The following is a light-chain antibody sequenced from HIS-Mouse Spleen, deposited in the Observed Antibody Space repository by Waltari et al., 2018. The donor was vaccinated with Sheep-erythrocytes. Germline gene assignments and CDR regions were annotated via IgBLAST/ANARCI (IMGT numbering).Light chain of an antibody. V-gene: IGKV1-39*01. CDR2: AAS. CDR1: QSISSY. Sequence: DIQMTQSPSSLSASVGDRVTITCRASQSISSYLNLYQQTPGKAPKLLIYAASSLQSGVPSRFSGSGSGTDFTLTISSLQPEDFATYYCQQSYSTPPTFGGGTKVEIK. CDR3: QQSYSTPPT. J-gene: IGKJ4*01.